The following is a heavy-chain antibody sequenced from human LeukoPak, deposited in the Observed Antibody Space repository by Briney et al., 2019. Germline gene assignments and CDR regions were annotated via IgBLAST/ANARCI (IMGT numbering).Heavy chain of an antibody. Sequence: GGSLRLSCAASGFTFGSYWMSWVRQAPGKGLEWVANIKQDGSEKYYVDSVKGRFTISRDNAKNSLYLQINSLRAEDTAVYYCARVYYRSEYMDVWGKGTTVTVSS. D-gene: IGHD1-14*01. V-gene: IGHV3-7*01. CDR1: GFTFGSYW. CDR3: ARVYYRSEYMDV. CDR2: IKQDGSEK. J-gene: IGHJ6*03.